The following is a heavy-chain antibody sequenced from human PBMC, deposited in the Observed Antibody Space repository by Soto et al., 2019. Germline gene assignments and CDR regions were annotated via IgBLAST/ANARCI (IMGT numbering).Heavy chain of an antibody. D-gene: IGHD4-17*01. CDR2: IWYDGSNK. J-gene: IGHJ6*03. CDR1: GFTFSSYG. CDR3: ARDYGDYVNYYYYYMDV. V-gene: IGHV3-33*01. Sequence: QVQLVESGGGVVQPGRSLRLSCAASGFTFSSYGMHWVRQAPGKGLEWVAVIWYDGSNKYYADSVKGRLTISRDNSKNPLYLQMNSLRAEDTAVYYCARDYGDYVNYYYYYMDVWGKGTTVTVSS.